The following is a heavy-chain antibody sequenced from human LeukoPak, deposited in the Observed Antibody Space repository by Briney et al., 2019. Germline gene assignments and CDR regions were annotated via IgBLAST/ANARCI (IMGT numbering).Heavy chain of an antibody. J-gene: IGHJ4*02. D-gene: IGHD2-2*01. CDR2: ISAYNGNK. CDR1: GYTFTSYG. CDR3: ARGYCSSASCYRVDSFRPRLDY. V-gene: IGHV1-18*01. Sequence: ASVKVSCKASGYTFTSYGISWLRQAPGQGLEWMGWISAYNGNKNYAQKLQVRVTMTTDTSTSTAYMELRSLRSDDTAVYYCARGYCSSASCYRVDSFRPRLDYWGQGTLVTVSS.